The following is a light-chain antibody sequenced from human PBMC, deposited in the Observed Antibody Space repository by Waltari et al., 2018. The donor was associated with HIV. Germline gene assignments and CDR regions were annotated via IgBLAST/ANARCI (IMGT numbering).Light chain of an antibody. V-gene: IGKV3-15*01. CDR1: QNISTS. CDR2: DAS. Sequence: ETVMTQSPSALSVPPGERVTLTCRASQNISTSLAWYQQKPGQSPRLLIYDASARATGVPARFSGSGSGTEFTLHISALQSEDLAVYFCQEYEKWPLTFGPGSKVNIK. CDR3: QEYEKWPLT. J-gene: IGKJ3*01.